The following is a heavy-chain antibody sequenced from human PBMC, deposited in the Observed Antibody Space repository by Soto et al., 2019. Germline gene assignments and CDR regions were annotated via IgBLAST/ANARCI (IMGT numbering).Heavy chain of an antibody. CDR3: AREPPETPPDY. D-gene: IGHD2-15*01. J-gene: IGHJ4*02. CDR1: GYTFSDYG. V-gene: IGHV1-18*01. CDR2: ISSKNGNT. Sequence: QVQLVQSGADVKKPGASVKVSCKASGYTFSDYGVSWVRQAPGQGLERMGWISSKNGNTNFAQKFRGGVTMTTDPSTSTVYMELRSLRPDDTAVYYCAREPPETPPDYWGQGTLVTVSS.